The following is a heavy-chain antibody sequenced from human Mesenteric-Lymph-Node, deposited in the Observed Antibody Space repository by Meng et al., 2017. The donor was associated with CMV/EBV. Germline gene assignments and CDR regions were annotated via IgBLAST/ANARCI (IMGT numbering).Heavy chain of an antibody. Sequence: RQLEGAGLRSVRPSGPLFLKCTVSGGSISSSWHYWGWIRQPPGKGLEWIGSIFYSGSAHYNPALESRVTISIDKSKNEFFLNLGSVTAADTAMYFCARDTLTYSYGPGWIDPWGQGTLVTVSS. CDR2: IFYSGSA. CDR1: GGSISSSWHY. V-gene: IGHV4-39*02. D-gene: IGHD3-10*01. J-gene: IGHJ5*02. CDR3: ARDTLTYSYGPGWIDP.